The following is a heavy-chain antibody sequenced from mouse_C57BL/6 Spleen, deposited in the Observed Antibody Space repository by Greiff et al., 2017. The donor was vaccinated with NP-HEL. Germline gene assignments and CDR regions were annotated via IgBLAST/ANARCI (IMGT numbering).Heavy chain of an antibody. J-gene: IGHJ2*01. CDR1: GYTFTSYW. V-gene: IGHV1-59*01. CDR2: IDPSDSYT. D-gene: IGHD1-1*02. CDR3: ARYYFSYFDY. Sequence: QVHVKQPGAELVRPGTSVKLSCKASGYTFTSYWMHWVKQRPGQGLEWIGVIDPSDSYTNYNQKFKGKATLTVDTSSSTAYMQLSSLTSEDSAVYYCARYYFSYFDYWGQGTTLTVSS.